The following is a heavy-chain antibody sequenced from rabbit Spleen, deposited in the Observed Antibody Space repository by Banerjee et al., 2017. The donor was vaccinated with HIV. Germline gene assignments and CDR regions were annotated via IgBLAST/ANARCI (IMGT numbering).Heavy chain of an antibody. Sequence: QSLEESGGDLVKPGASLTLTCTASGFSFSFSNYMCWVRQPPGKGPEWIACIAAGVSYTTYYATWAKGRFTISNPSSTTVTLQMTSLTAADTATYFCARDLAGVIGWNFYLWGPGTLVTVS. V-gene: IGHV1S40*01. CDR1: GFSFSFSNY. CDR2: IAAGVSYTT. D-gene: IGHD4-1*01. CDR3: ARDLAGVIGWNFYL. J-gene: IGHJ4*01.